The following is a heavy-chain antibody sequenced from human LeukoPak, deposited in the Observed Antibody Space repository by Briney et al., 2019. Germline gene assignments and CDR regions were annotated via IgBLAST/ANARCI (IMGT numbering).Heavy chain of an antibody. CDR1: GGSISSSSYY. V-gene: IGHV4-39*07. CDR2: IYYSGST. D-gene: IGHD2-2*01. CDR3: ASLMYAAALDY. Sequence: SETLSLTCTVSGGSISSSSYYWGWIRQPPGKGLEWIGSIYYSGSTYYNPSLKSRVTISVDTSKNQFSLKLSSVTAADTAVYYCASLMYAAALDYWGQGTLVTVSS. J-gene: IGHJ4*02.